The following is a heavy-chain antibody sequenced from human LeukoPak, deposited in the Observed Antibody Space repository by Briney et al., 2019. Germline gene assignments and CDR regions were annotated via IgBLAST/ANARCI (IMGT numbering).Heavy chain of an antibody. V-gene: IGHV3-48*04. D-gene: IGHD3-9*01. CDR2: ISSRSSTI. CDR1: GFTFSSYS. CDR3: ARDILTGSQSRFQH. Sequence: GGSLRLSCAASGFTFSSYSMNWVRQAPGKGLEWVSYISSRSSTIYYADSVKGRFTISRDNATNSLYLQMNSLRAEDTAVYYCARDILTGSQSRFQHWGQGTLVTVSS. J-gene: IGHJ1*01.